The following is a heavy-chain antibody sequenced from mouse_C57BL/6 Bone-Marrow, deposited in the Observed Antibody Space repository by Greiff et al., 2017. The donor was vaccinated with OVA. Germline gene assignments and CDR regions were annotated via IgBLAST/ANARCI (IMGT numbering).Heavy chain of an antibody. V-gene: IGHV5-12*01. CDR2: ISNGGGST. D-gene: IGHD2-4*01. J-gene: IGHJ4*01. Sequence: EVQVVESGGGLVQPGGSLKLSCAASGFTFSDYYMYWVRQTPEKRLEWVAYISNGGGSTYYPDTVKGRFTISRDNAKNTLYLQMSRLKSEDTAMYYCASHDYDGDYYAMDYWGQGTSVTVSS. CDR1: GFTFSDYY. CDR3: ASHDYDGDYYAMDY.